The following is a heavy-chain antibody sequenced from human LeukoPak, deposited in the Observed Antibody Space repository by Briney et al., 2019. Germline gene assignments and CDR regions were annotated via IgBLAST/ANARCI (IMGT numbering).Heavy chain of an antibody. V-gene: IGHV1-69*13. CDR1: GSTFSSYA. CDR3: ASRGHGYPNWFDP. Sequence: GAPVKVSCKASGSTFSSYAISWVRQAPGQGLEWMGGIIPIFGTANYAQKFQGRVTITADESTSTAYMELSSLRSEDTAVYYCASRGHGYPNWFDPWGQGTLVTVSS. CDR2: IIPIFGTA. D-gene: IGHD3-10*01. J-gene: IGHJ5*02.